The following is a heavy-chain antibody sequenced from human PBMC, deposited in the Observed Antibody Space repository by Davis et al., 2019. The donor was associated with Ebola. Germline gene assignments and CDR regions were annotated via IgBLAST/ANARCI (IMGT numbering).Heavy chain of an antibody. CDR1: GYTFTSYY. V-gene: IGHV1-46*01. CDR3: ARAPPSPRFDP. Sequence: ASVKVSCKASGYTFTSYYMHWVRQAPGQGLEWMGIINPSGGSTSYAQKFQGRVTMTRDTSTSTVYMELSRLRSDDTAVYYCARAPPSPRFDPWGQGTLVTVSS. CDR2: INPSGGST. J-gene: IGHJ5*02.